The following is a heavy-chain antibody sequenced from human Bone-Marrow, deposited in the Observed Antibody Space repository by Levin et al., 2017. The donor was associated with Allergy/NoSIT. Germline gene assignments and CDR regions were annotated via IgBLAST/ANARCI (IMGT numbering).Heavy chain of an antibody. V-gene: IGHV3-23*01. D-gene: IGHD3-10*01. CDR1: GFTFSSYA. Sequence: GGSLRLSCAASGFTFSSYAMSWVRQAPGKGLEWVSSIHNSSGSIHYADSVKGRFTISRDNSKNRPYLQMYSLRAEDTAVYYCAKDLLYFYGSGSYDFWGQGTLVTVSS. CDR3: AKDLLYFYGSGSYDF. CDR2: IHNSSGSI. J-gene: IGHJ4*02.